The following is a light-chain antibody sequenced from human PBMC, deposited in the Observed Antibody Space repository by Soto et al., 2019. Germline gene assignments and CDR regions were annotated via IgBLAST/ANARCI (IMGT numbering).Light chain of an antibody. CDR2: GAS. Sequence: EIVLTQSPGTLSLSPGERATLSCRASQSVSNNYLAWYQQKPGQAPRLLIYGASNRATGIPDRFSGRGSGTEFSITISRLEPEDFAVYYWQLDVRTVAFGQATKLDI. CDR1: QSVSNNY. J-gene: IGKJ1*01. V-gene: IGKV3-20*01. CDR3: QLDVRTVA.